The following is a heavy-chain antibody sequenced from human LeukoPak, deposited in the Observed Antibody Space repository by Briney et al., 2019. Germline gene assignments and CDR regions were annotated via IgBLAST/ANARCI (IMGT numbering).Heavy chain of an antibody. V-gene: IGHV1-18*01. J-gene: IGHJ4*02. CDR3: ARDPDGHTDFDY. CDR2: FSPNNGDT. Sequence: ASVKVPCTASGYIFTSYGISWVRLAPGQGLEWMGWFSPNNGDTNYAQKLQGRVTMTTDTSTSTAYMELRSVRSDDTAVYYCARDPDGHTDFDYWGQGTLVTVSS. CDR1: GYIFTSYG. D-gene: IGHD5-24*01.